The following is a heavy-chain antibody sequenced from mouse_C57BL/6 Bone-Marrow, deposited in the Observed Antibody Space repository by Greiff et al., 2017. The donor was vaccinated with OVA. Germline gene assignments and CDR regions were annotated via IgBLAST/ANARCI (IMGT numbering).Heavy chain of an antibody. J-gene: IGHJ2*01. V-gene: IGHV1-50*01. Sequence: QVHVKQPGAELVKPGASVKLSCKASGYTFTSYWMQWVKQRPGQGLEWIGEIDPSDSYTNYNQKFKGKATLTVDTSSSTAYMQLSSLTSEDSAVYYCARGGDRDYWGQGTTLTVSS. D-gene: IGHD3-3*01. CDR2: IDPSDSYT. CDR1: GYTFTSYW. CDR3: ARGGDRDY.